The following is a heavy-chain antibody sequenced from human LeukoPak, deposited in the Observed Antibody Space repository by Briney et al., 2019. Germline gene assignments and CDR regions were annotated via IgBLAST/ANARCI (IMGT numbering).Heavy chain of an antibody. CDR2: INPNSGGT. D-gene: IGHD5-12*01. Sequence: ASVKVSCKASGYTFTGYYMRWVRQAPGQGLEWMGWINPNSGGTNYAQKFQGRVTMTRDTSISTAYMELSRLRSDDTAVYYCARRGDIVATDFDYWGQGTLVTVSS. V-gene: IGHV1-2*02. J-gene: IGHJ4*02. CDR1: GYTFTGYY. CDR3: ARRGDIVATDFDY.